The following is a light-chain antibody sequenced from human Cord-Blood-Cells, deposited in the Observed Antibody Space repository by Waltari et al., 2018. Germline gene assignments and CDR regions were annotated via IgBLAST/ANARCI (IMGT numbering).Light chain of an antibody. V-gene: IGLV2-23*01. CDR3: CSYAGSSTPNWV. CDR1: SSDVGSYNL. CDR2: EGS. Sequence: QSALTQPASASGSPGQSITISCTGTSSDVGSYNLVSWYQQHPGKAPKLMIYEGSKRPSGVSNRFSGSKSGNTASLTISGLQAEDEADYYCCSYAGSSTPNWVFGGGTKLTVL. J-gene: IGLJ3*02.